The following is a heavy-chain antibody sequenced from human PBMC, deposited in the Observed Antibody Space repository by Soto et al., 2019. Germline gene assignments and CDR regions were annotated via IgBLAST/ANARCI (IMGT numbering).Heavy chain of an antibody. J-gene: IGHJ4*02. CDR3: TTGSLTTSTRGEDH. CDR1: GFTFSNAW. CDR2: IKSKSHGGTT. V-gene: IGHV3-15*01. Sequence: PGGSLRLSCAASGFTFSNAWLSWFRQPPGKGLEWVGRIKSKSHGGTTQDAAPLKGRFTISRDDSRNTLNLQMNSLEIEDTAVYYCTTGSLTTSTRGEDHGGQGPLVTVSS. D-gene: IGHD4-17*01.